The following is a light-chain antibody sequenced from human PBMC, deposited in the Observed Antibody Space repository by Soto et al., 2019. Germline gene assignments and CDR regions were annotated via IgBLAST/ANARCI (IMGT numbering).Light chain of an antibody. Sequence: DIQMTHSPSPLSASVCDIVIFACRASQSISNRLAWYQQKPRKAPKLLIYDASSLESGVPSRFSGSGSGAEFTLTISSLQPDDFAIYYCQQYYSSSTFGQGTKVDIK. CDR1: QSISNR. CDR3: QQYYSSST. V-gene: IGKV1-5*01. CDR2: DAS. J-gene: IGKJ1*01.